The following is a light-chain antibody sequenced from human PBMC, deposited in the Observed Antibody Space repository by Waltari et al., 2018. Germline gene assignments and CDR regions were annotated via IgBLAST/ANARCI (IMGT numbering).Light chain of an antibody. J-gene: IGLJ3*02. CDR2: VGTGGIVG. CDR3: GANHGSGSNYVYV. V-gene: IGLV9-49*01. CDR1: SGYSDHA. Sequence: QPVLTQPPSASASLGASVTLTCTLSSGYSDHALDRYQQRPGKGPRFVMRVGTGGIVGSKGDGIPDRFSVLGSGLNRYLTIKNIQEEDESDYHCGANHGSGSNYVYVFGGGTKLTVL.